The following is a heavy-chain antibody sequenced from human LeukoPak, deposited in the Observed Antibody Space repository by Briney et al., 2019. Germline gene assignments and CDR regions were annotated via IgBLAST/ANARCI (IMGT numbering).Heavy chain of an antibody. CDR3: ARGDLAFVPAADRFGYYL. Sequence: ASVKVSCKASGYTFTGYYIHWVRQAPGQGLDWMGWNNCNNGGTKYAQKFQGGVTMTRATSITTAYMELTNLKSDDTAVYYCARGDLAFVPAADRFGYYLWGQGTLVTVSS. CDR1: GYTFTGYY. V-gene: IGHV1-2*02. J-gene: IGHJ4*02. D-gene: IGHD2-2*01. CDR2: NNCNNGGT.